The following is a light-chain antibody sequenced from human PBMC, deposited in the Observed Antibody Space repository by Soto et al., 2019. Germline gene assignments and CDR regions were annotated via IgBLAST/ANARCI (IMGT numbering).Light chain of an antibody. Sequence: DIQMTQSPSSLSASVVDRVTITFRASQSISSYLNWYQQKPGKAPKLLIYGASILQSGVPSRFSGSGSGTDFVLTISSLQPEDSATYYCQQLDSMPITFGQGTRLEI. J-gene: IGKJ5*01. CDR2: GAS. CDR3: QQLDSMPIT. CDR1: QSISSY. V-gene: IGKV1-39*01.